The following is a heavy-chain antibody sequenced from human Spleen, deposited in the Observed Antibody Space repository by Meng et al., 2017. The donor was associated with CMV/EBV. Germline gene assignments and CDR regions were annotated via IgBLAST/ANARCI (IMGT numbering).Heavy chain of an antibody. V-gene: IGHV4-59*01. CDR2: VYHTGST. CDR1: GDSISSYY. J-gene: IGHJ6*02. D-gene: IGHD3-3*01. Sequence: SETLSLTCSVSGDSISSYYWSWIRRPPGKGLEWIGYVYHTGSTTYNPSLESRVTISLDRSNNQFSLKLGSVTAADPAVYYCARTVDNFWSRYSPRFGMDVWGQGTTVTVSS. CDR3: ARTVDNFWSRYSPRFGMDV.